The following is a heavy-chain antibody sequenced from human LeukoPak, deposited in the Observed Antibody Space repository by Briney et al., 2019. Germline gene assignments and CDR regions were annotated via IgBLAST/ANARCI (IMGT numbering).Heavy chain of an antibody. V-gene: IGHV1-2*02. Sequence: ASVKVSCKASGYSFKSFGINWVRQAPGQGLEWMGWINPSSGGTNYAQKFQGRVAMTRDTSISTAYMELSSLRSDDTAIYYCARLMAPVGKRSTPFNYWGQGTLVTVSS. CDR1: GYSFKSFG. D-gene: IGHD1-1*01. J-gene: IGHJ4*02. CDR3: ARLMAPVGKRSTPFNY. CDR2: INPSSGGT.